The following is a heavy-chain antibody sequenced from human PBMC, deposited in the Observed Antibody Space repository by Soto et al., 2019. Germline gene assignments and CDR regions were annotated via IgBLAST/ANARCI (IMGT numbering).Heavy chain of an antibody. CDR2: ISYDETNK. CDR3: ARGFYFDTVGYYNFDY. CDR1: GFTFSDYA. Sequence: GGSLRLSCEASGFTFSDYAMHWVRQAPGKGPEWVAVISYDETNKYYGDSVKGRITISRDNSKSTLYLQMNSLRAEDTALYYCARGFYFDTVGYYNFDYWGQGALVTVS. J-gene: IGHJ4*02. D-gene: IGHD3-22*01. V-gene: IGHV3-30*04.